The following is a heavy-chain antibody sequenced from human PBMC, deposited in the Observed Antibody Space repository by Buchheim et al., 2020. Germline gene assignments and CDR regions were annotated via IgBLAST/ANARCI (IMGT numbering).Heavy chain of an antibody. D-gene: IGHD5-12*01. Sequence: EVQLLESGGGLVQPGGSLRLSCAASGFTFSSYAMSWVRQAPGKGLEWVSAISGSGGSTYYADSVKGRFTTSRDNSKNTLYLQMNSLRAEDTAVYYCAKDVLSGYVGRAYYFDYWGQGTL. V-gene: IGHV3-23*01. J-gene: IGHJ4*02. CDR2: ISGSGGST. CDR3: AKDVLSGYVGRAYYFDY. CDR1: GFTFSSYA.